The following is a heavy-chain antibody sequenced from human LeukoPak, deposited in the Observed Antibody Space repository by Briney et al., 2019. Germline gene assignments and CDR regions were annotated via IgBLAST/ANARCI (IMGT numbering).Heavy chain of an antibody. V-gene: IGHV1-18*01. J-gene: IGHJ4*02. Sequence: VASVKVSCKASGYTFTSYGISWVRQAPGQGLEWMGWISAYNGNTNYAQKLQGRVTMTTDTSTSTAYMDLRSLRSDDTAVYYCARDVAWVSGSYRHFDYWGQGTLVTVSS. CDR1: GYTFTSYG. CDR3: ARDVAWVSGSYRHFDY. D-gene: IGHD1-26*01. CDR2: ISAYNGNT.